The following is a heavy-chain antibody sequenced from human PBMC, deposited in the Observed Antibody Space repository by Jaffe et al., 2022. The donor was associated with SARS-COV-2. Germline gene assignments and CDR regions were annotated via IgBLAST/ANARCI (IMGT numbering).Heavy chain of an antibody. Sequence: EVQLVESGGGLVKPGGSLRLSCAASGFTFSSYSMNWVRQAPGKGLEWVSSISSSSSYIYYADSVKGRFTISRDNAKNSLYLQMNSLRAEDTAVYYCARHGDYGNWFDPWGQGTLVTVSS. D-gene: IGHD4-17*01. CDR3: ARHGDYGNWFDP. V-gene: IGHV3-21*01. J-gene: IGHJ5*02. CDR1: GFTFSSYS. CDR2: ISSSSSYI.